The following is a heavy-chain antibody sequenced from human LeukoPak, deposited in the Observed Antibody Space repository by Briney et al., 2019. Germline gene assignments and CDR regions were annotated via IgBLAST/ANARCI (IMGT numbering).Heavy chain of an antibody. CDR1: GGSIRSYY. Sequence: PSETLSLTCTVSGGSIRSYYWSWIRQPPGKGLEWIGYIYYSGSTNYNPSLKSRVTMSVDTSKNQFSLKLSSVTAADTAVYYCARGLVVVAATDAHYYYYYYMDVWGKGTTVTISS. CDR3: ARGLVVVAATDAHYYYYYYMDV. V-gene: IGHV4-59*12. J-gene: IGHJ6*03. D-gene: IGHD2-15*01. CDR2: IYYSGST.